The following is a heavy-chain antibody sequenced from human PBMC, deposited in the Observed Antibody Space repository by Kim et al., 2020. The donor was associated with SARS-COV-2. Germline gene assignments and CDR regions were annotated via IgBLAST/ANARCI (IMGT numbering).Heavy chain of an antibody. Sequence: ASVKVSCKASGYTFTGYYMHWVRQAPGQGLEWMGWINPNSGGTNYAQKFQGWVTMTRDTSISTAYMELSRLRSDDTAVYYCARGPPSYNWNDAGSGFDPWGQGTLVTVSS. V-gene: IGHV1-2*04. J-gene: IGHJ5*02. CDR1: GYTFTGYY. D-gene: IGHD1-1*01. CDR2: INPNSGGT. CDR3: ARGPPSYNWNDAGSGFDP.